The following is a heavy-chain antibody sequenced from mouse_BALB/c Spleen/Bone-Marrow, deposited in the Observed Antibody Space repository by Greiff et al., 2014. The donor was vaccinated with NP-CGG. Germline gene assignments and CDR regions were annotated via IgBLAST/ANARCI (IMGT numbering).Heavy chain of an antibody. CDR3: ARYATPTYRFAY. CDR2: IDPSNGRT. Sequence: VQLQQSGAELVKPGASVKLSCKASGYTFTSYWMHWVKQRPGQGLAWIGEIDPSNGRTNYNEKFKSKATLTVDKSSSTAYMQLSSLTSEDSAVYYCARYATPTYRFAYWGQGTLVTVSA. CDR1: GYTFTSYW. J-gene: IGHJ3*01. D-gene: IGHD1-2*01. V-gene: IGHV1S81*02.